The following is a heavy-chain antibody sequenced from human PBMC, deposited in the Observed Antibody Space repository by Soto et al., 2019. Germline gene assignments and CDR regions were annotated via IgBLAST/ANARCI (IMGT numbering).Heavy chain of an antibody. CDR2: IIPIFGTA. V-gene: IGHV1-69*06. Sequence: KVSCKASGGTFSSYAISWVRQAPGQGLEWMGGIIPIFGTANYAQKFQGRVTITADKSTSTAYMELSSLRYEDTAEDYCARDCSSTSCYSHYYYYYGMDVGGQGTTVTVSS. J-gene: IGHJ6*02. CDR1: GGTFSSYA. CDR3: ARDCSSTSCYSHYYYYYGMDV. D-gene: IGHD2-2*01.